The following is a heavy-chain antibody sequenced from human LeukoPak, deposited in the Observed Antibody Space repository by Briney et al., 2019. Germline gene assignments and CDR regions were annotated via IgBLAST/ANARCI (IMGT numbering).Heavy chain of an antibody. CDR1: GFTFSSYA. V-gene: IGHV3-30-3*01. D-gene: IGHD2-2*01. CDR2: ISYDGSNK. J-gene: IGHJ3*02. CDR3: ARDYYCSSTSCYKKRLGGAFDI. Sequence: PGGSLRLSCAASGFTFSSYAMHWVRQAPGKGLEWVAVISYDGSNKYYADSVKGRFTISRDNSKDTLYLQMNSLRAEDTAVYYCARDYYCSSTSCYKKRLGGAFDIWGQGTMVTVSS.